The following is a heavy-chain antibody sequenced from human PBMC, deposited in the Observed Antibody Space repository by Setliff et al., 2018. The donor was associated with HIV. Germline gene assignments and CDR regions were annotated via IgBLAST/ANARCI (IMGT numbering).Heavy chain of an antibody. D-gene: IGHD2-15*01. J-gene: IGHJ5*02. CDR2: MSYDGRMK. CDR1: GFTFSNHG. Sequence: GGSLRLSCAASGFTFSNHGMHWVRQAPGKGLEWVAVMSYDGRMKDYADSVKGRFTVSRDNAKNSLYLQMNSLRVEDTAVYYCARDRVLFGWFDPWGQGTRVTVSS. CDR3: ARDRVLFGWFDP. V-gene: IGHV3-30*03.